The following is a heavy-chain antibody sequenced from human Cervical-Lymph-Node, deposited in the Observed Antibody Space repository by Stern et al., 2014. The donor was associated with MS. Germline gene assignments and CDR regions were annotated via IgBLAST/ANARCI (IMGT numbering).Heavy chain of an antibody. D-gene: IGHD5-18*01. CDR3: ASERYTYYDDQRPPGGFGP. CDR2: GVRLNGAT. J-gene: IGHJ5*02. CDR1: GITFSKSA. V-gene: IGHV1-58*03. Sequence: QLVQSGPEVKKPGTSVKVSCKASGITFSKSAVQWLRQARGPRPEWVGGGVRLNGATNYAQSFQEKVTTNSDMSTSTVYMELRSLRSEDTAVYYCASERYTYYDDQRPPGGFGPWGQGTLVTVSS.